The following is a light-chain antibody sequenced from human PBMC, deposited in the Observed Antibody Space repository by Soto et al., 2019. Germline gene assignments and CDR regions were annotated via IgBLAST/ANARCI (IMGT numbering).Light chain of an antibody. CDR2: DAS. V-gene: IGKV1-5*01. Sequence: DIQLTQSPSTLSAAVGDSVTITCRASQNIRNLLAWYQQKPGKAPKPLIYDASTLKTGVPSRFSGSVSGTDGTLTISCLKSEDGSTYYCQQYYSFPLTFGGGTKVDIK. J-gene: IGKJ4*01. CDR1: QNIRNL. CDR3: QQYYSFPLT.